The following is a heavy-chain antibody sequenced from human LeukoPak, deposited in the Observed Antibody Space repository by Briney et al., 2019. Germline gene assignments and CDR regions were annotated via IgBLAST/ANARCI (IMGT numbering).Heavy chain of an antibody. V-gene: IGHV1-69*13. D-gene: IGHD6-6*01. CDR3: ASSPYEQLVLWYFQH. Sequence: SVKVSCKASGGTFSSYAISWVRQAPGQGLEWMGGIIPIFGTANYAQKFQGRVTITADESTSTAYMELSSLRSEDTAVYYCASSPYEQLVLWYFQHWGQGTLVTVSS. J-gene: IGHJ1*01. CDR2: IIPIFGTA. CDR1: GGTFSSYA.